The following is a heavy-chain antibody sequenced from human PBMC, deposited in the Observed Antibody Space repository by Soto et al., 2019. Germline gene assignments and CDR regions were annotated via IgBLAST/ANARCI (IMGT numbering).Heavy chain of an antibody. J-gene: IGHJ6*02. Sequence: PGGSLRLSCAASGFTFSSYAMSWVRQAPGKGLEWVSAISGSGGSTYYADSVKGRFTISRDNSKNTLYLQMNSLRAEDTAVYYCAKEGSGGYCSGGSCSKKGYYYGMDVWGQGTTVTVSS. V-gene: IGHV3-23*01. D-gene: IGHD2-15*01. CDR1: GFTFSSYA. CDR3: AKEGSGGYCSGGSCSKKGYYYGMDV. CDR2: ISGSGGST.